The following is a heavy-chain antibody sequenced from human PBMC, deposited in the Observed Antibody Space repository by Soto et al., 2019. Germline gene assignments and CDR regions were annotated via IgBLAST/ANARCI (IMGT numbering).Heavy chain of an antibody. CDR3: ARGRGGSYGGNSAHFDI. J-gene: IGHJ3*02. CDR2: IWYDGSKK. Sequence: QVQLVESGGGVVQPGTSLRLSCEASGFTFSGFGMHWVRQAPGKGLEWVAVIWYDGSKKYYADCVKGRFTISRDNSKNALYLQMKSPGAADTAVYYCARGRGGSYGGNSAHFDIWGQGTLVTVSS. CDR1: GFTFSGFG. D-gene: IGHD4-17*01. V-gene: IGHV3-33*01.